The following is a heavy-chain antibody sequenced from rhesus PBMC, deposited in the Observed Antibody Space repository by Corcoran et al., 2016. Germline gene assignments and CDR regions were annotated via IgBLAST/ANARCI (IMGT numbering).Heavy chain of an antibody. D-gene: IGHD7-45*01. Sequence: QVQLQESGPGLVKPSETLSLTCGVSGYSFNHNSCSWILHPPGEGLEWIGGTNGNTGTTKRNPSLQSRITISKDASKNQFSLKLSSVTDAETAVYYCARLSGDARWLFDYWGPGVLVTVSS. J-gene: IGHJ4*01. V-gene: IGHV4-80*01. CDR3: ARLSGDARWLFDY. CDR1: GYSFNHNS. CDR2: TNGNTGTT.